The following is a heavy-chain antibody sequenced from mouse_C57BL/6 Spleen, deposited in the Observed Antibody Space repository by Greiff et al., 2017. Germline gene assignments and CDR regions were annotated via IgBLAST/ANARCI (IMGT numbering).Heavy chain of an antibody. CDR3: ARYEDDRIYYAMDY. V-gene: IGHV1-55*01. CDR1: GYTFTSYW. D-gene: IGHD2-4*01. CDR2: IYPGSGST. Sequence: QVQLQQPGAELVKPGASVKMSCKASGYTFTSYWITWVKQRPGKGLEWIGDIYPGSGSTNYNEKFKSKATLTVDTSSSTAYMQLSSLTSEDSAVYYCARYEDDRIYYAMDYWGQGTSVTVSS. J-gene: IGHJ4*01.